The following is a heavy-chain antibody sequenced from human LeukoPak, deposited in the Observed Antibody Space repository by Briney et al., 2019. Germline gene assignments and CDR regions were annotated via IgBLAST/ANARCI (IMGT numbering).Heavy chain of an antibody. CDR2: INWSGGRT. CDR1: GFTCDDYG. D-gene: IGHD6-19*01. Sequence: GGSLRLSCAASGFTCDDYGMSWVRQAPGKGLEWVSGINWSGGRTGYADSVKSRFTISRDNAKNSLYLQMNSLRAEDTALYYCAKRSNSGWNLDYWGQGTLVTVSS. J-gene: IGHJ4*02. V-gene: IGHV3-20*04. CDR3: AKRSNSGWNLDY.